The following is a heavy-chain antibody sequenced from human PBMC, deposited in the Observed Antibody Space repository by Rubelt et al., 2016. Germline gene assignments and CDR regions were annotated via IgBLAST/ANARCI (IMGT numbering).Heavy chain of an antibody. Sequence: VRQAPGKGLEWVSVISGSGGNTDYADFVRGRFTLSRDYSMNALYLEMSSLRAEDTAVYYCAQYPTGRIVGELGYFTSWGQGTLVTVSS. J-gene: IGHJ4*02. D-gene: IGHD1-26*01. CDR2: ISGSGGNT. CDR3: AQYPTGRIVGELGYFTS. V-gene: IGHV3-23*01.